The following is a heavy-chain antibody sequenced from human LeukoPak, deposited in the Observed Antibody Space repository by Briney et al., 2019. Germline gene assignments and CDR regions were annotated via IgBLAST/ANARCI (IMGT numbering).Heavy chain of an antibody. V-gene: IGHV4-30-4*01. D-gene: IGHD3-22*01. J-gene: IGHJ4*02. Sequence: SETLSLTCTVSGGSISSGDYYWSWIRQHPEKGLEWIGYTFYSGSTYYNPSLKSRVTISVDTSKNQFSLKLSSVTAADTAVYYCARRMHSSGYLVFDYWGQGTLVTVSS. CDR1: GGSISSGDYY. CDR3: ARRMHSSGYLVFDY. CDR2: TFYSGST.